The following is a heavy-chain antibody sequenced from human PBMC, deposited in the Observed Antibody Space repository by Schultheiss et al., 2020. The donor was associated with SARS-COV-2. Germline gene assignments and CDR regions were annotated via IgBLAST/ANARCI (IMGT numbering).Heavy chain of an antibody. Sequence: SQTLSLTCTVSGGSISSYYWSWIRQPAGKGLEWIGRIYTSGSTNYNPSLKSRVTMSVDTSKNRFSLKLSSVTAADTAVYYCARWAGYSYGYPPAASRYYYYGMDVWGQGTAVTVSS. D-gene: IGHD5-18*01. V-gene: IGHV4-4*07. CDR3: ARWAGYSYGYPPAASRYYYYGMDV. J-gene: IGHJ6*02. CDR2: IYTSGST. CDR1: GGSISSYY.